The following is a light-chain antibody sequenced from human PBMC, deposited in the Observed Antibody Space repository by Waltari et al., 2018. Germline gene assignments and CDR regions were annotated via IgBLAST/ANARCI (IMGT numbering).Light chain of an antibody. Sequence: QSALTQPASVSGSPGQSITISCPGTSSDVGDYNYVSCYQRHPGKAPKLIIFDVSNRPSGVSNRFSGSKSGDTASLTISGLQAEDEADYYCSSYTSSSTYVVFGGGTKLTVL. CDR3: SSYTSSSTYVV. J-gene: IGLJ2*01. CDR2: DVS. CDR1: SSDVGDYNY. V-gene: IGLV2-14*03.